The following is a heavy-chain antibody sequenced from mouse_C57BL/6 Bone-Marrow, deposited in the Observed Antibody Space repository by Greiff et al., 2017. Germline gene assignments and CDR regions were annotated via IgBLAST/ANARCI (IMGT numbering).Heavy chain of an antibody. CDR3: ARQPPTIPHYFDC. V-gene: IGHV5-2*01. CDR1: EYEFPSHD. D-gene: IGHD2-12*01. Sequence: EVQGVESGGGLVQPGESLKLSCESNEYEFPSHDMSWVRKTPEKRLELVAAINSDGGSTYYPATMERRFIISRDNTKQTLYLQMSSLRSEDTALYYCARQPPTIPHYFDCWGQGTTLTVSS. CDR2: INSDGGST. J-gene: IGHJ2*01.